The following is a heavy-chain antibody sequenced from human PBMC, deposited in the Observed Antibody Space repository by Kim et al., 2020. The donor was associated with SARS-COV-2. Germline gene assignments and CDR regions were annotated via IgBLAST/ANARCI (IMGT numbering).Heavy chain of an antibody. D-gene: IGHD3-10*01. CDR3: AKGDYGSGSYLPNFDY. Sequence: GGSLRLSCAASGFTFSSYAMSWVRQAPGKGLEWVSAISGSGGSTYYADSVKGRFTISRDNSKNTLYLQMNSLRAEDTAVYYCAKGDYGSGSYLPNFDYWGQGTLVTVSS. CDR2: ISGSGGST. J-gene: IGHJ4*02. CDR1: GFTFSSYA. V-gene: IGHV3-23*01.